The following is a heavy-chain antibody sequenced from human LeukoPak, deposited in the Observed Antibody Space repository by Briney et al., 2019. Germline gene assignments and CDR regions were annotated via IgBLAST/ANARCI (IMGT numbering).Heavy chain of an antibody. CDR3: ARDLRGYSGYDSDF. Sequence: GGSLRLSCAASGFTFSRYAMSWVRQAPAKGLEWVSVISGSGENTHYADSVKGRFTISRDNSKNTLYLPMNSLRAEDTAVYYCARDLRGYSGYDSDFWGQGTLVTVSS. J-gene: IGHJ4*02. D-gene: IGHD5-12*01. CDR1: GFTFSRYA. V-gene: IGHV3-23*01. CDR2: ISGSGENT.